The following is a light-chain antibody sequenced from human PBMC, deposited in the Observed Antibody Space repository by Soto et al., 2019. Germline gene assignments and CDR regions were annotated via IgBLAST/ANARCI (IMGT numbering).Light chain of an antibody. CDR3: QHYNYWPYT. J-gene: IGKJ2*01. Sequence: DIQMTQSPSSVSASVGDSVTITCRASQGVSDWVAWYQQKPGEAPKLLIYGSSSLLSGVPSRFSGSGSGTDFTLTISSLQSEDFAVYYCQHYNYWPYTFGQGTKVDI. CDR2: GSS. V-gene: IGKV1-12*01. CDR1: QGVSDW.